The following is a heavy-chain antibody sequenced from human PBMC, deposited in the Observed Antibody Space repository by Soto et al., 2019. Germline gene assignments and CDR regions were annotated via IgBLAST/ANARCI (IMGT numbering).Heavy chain of an antibody. D-gene: IGHD6-19*01. V-gene: IGHV4-31*03. J-gene: IGHJ6*02. Sequence: QVQLQESGPGLVKPSQTLSLTCTVSGGSISSGGYYWSWIRQHPGKGLEWLGYIYYSGSTYYNPSVKSRVTISVDKSKNQFALKLSSVTAADTAVYYCARDQQWVPRGYYYGMDVWGQGTTVTVSS. CDR2: IYYSGST. CDR3: ARDQQWVPRGYYYGMDV. CDR1: GGSISSGGYY.